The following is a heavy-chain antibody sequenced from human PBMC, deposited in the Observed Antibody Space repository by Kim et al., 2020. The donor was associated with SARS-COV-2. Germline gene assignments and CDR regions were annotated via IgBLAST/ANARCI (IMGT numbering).Heavy chain of an antibody. CDR1: GFTFSDYY. V-gene: IGHV3-11*05. CDR3: ARGYTSRYGEYPYYFDY. J-gene: IGHJ4*02. D-gene: IGHD4-17*01. Sequence: GGSLRLSCAASGFTFSDYYMSWIRQAPGKGLEWVSYISSSSSYTNYADSVKGRFTISRDNAKNSLYLQMNSLRAEDTAVYYCARGYTSRYGEYPYYFDYWGQGTLVTVSS. CDR2: ISSSSSYT.